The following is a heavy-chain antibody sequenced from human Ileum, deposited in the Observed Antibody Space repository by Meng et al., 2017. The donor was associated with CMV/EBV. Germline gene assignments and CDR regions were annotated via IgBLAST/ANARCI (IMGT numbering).Heavy chain of an antibody. V-gene: IGHV3-33*01. CDR2: IWSDGSDK. Sequence: SGFPFSSYGMHWVRQAPGKGLEWVAVIWSDGSDKSYADSVRGRFTISRDNSKNTLYLQMNSLRAEDTAVYYCAREGAVVAVSTGYFDYWGQGTLVTVSS. CDR1: GFPFSSYG. J-gene: IGHJ4*02. CDR3: AREGAVVAVSTGYFDY. D-gene: IGHD2-15*01.